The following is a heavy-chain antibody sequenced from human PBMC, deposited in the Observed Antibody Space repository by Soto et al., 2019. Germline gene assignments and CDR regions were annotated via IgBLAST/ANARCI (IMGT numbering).Heavy chain of an antibody. V-gene: IGHV3-23*01. CDR2: IGGTGART. Sequence: PGGSLRLSCVVSGFAFSFYAMTWVRQAPGKGLEWVSGIGGTGARTHYADSVKARFTISRDNSKTTLYLQMNSLRAEDTAVYYCTSTYSSNWYAGNWGQGTLVTVSS. CDR1: GFAFSFYA. J-gene: IGHJ4*02. D-gene: IGHD6-13*01. CDR3: TSTYSSNWYAGN.